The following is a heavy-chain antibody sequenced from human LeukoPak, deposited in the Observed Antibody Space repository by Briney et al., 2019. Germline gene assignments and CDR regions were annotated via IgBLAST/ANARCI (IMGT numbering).Heavy chain of an antibody. D-gene: IGHD6-13*01. V-gene: IGHV1-69*01. CDR2: IIPMFGTA. Sequence: SVKVSCKASGGTFSSSAISWVRQAPGQGLEWMGGIIPMFGTANYAQKFQGRVTITADESTSTAYMELSSLRAEDTAVYYCARRGYSGSIGIWGQGTMVTVSS. J-gene: IGHJ3*02. CDR1: GGTFSSSA. CDR3: ARRGYSGSIGI.